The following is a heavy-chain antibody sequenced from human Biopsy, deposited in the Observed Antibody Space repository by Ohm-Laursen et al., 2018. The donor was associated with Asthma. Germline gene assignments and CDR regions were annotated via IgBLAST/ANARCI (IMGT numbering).Heavy chain of an antibody. CDR1: GFTFDNYT. CDR2: ISYDGRNT. J-gene: IGHJ6*02. V-gene: IGHV3-30*04. D-gene: IGHD2-21*02. CDR3: ARGGLHYYEYYGMDV. Sequence: SLRLSCSASGFTFDNYTMHWVRQAPGKGLEWVTIISYDGRNTYYADSVEGRFTNSRDNSKNTLFLQMSSLRPEDTAVYYCARGGLHYYEYYGMDVWGQGTTVTVSS.